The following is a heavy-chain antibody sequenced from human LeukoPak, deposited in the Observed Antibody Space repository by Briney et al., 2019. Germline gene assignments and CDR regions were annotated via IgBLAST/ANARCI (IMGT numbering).Heavy chain of an antibody. V-gene: IGHV3-21*01. D-gene: IGHD6-13*01. CDR1: GFTFSTYN. Sequence: GGSLRLSCAASGFTFSTYNINWVRQAPGKGLEWVSSISPSSSYIYYADSVKGRFTISRDNAKNSLYLQMNSLRAEDTAVYYCARDRYSTSLDAFDIWGQGTMVTVSS. CDR3: ARDRYSTSLDAFDI. J-gene: IGHJ3*02. CDR2: ISPSSSYI.